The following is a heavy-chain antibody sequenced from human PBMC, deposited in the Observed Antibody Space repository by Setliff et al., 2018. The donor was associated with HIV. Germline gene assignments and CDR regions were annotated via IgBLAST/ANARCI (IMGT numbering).Heavy chain of an antibody. V-gene: IGHV3-7*05. CDR2: IKQDGSEK. D-gene: IGHD5-18*01. Sequence: LRLSCTASGFTFGDYTLSWVRQAPGKGLEWVANIKQDGSEKYYVDSVKGRFTISRDNAKNSLYLQMNSLRAEDTAVYYCARETRPGQLWQSDYYGMDVWGKGTTVTV. CDR3: ARETRPGQLWQSDYYGMDV. CDR1: GFTFGDYT. J-gene: IGHJ6*04.